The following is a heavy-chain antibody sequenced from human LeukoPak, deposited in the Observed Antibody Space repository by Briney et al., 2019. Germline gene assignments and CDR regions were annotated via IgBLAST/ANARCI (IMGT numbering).Heavy chain of an antibody. V-gene: IGHV1-3*01. J-gene: IGHJ4*02. Sequence: ASVKVSCKASGYTFTSYAMHWVRQAPGQRLEWMGWINAGNGNTKYSQKFQGRVTITRDTSASTAYMELSSLRSEDTAVYYCARDPAHYYGSGSYYHLDYWGQETLVTVSS. CDR2: INAGNGNT. CDR1: GYTFTSYA. CDR3: ARDPAHYYGSGSYYHLDY. D-gene: IGHD3-10*01.